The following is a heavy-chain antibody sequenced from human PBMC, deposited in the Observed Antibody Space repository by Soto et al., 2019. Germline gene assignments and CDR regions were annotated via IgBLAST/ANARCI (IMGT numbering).Heavy chain of an antibody. Sequence: GESLKISCKGSGYSFTSYWISWVRQMPGKGLEWMGRIDPSDSYTNYSPSFQGHVTISADKSISTAHLQWYDLKASDSAMYYCARHIGAYYDNNGYPYFDYWGQGTRVTVSS. CDR3: ARHIGAYYDNNGYPYFDY. CDR1: GYSFTSYW. V-gene: IGHV5-10-1*01. D-gene: IGHD3-22*01. J-gene: IGHJ4*02. CDR2: IDPSDSYT.